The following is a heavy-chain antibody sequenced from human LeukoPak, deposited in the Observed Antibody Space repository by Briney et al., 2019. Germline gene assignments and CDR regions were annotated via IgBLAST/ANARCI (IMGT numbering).Heavy chain of an antibody. J-gene: IGHJ5*02. CDR2: ISYDGSNK. CDR1: GFTFSSYA. CDR3: ARAYYDSSGYNWFDP. V-gene: IGHV3-30-3*01. Sequence: GGSLRLSCAASGFTFSSYAMHWVRQAPGKGLEWVAVISYDGSNKYYADSVKGRFTISRDNSKNTLYLQMNSLRAEDTAVYYCARAYYDSSGYNWFDPWGQGTLVTVSS. D-gene: IGHD3-22*01.